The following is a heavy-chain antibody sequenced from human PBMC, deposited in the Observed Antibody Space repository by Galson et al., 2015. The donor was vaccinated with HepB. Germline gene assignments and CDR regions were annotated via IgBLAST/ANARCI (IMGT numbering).Heavy chain of an antibody. J-gene: IGHJ6*03. CDR2: ISSSSESI. D-gene: IGHD3-3*01. CDR1: GFTFSSYS. CDR3: ARVLGVVTMVAGAPSLHYYYYMDV. Sequence: SLRLSCAASGFTFSSYSMNWVRQAPGKGLEWVSYISSSSESIYYADSVKGRFTISRDNAKNSLYLQMNSLRAEDTAVYYCARVLGVVTMVAGAPSLHYYYYMDVWGKGTTVTVSS. V-gene: IGHV3-48*01.